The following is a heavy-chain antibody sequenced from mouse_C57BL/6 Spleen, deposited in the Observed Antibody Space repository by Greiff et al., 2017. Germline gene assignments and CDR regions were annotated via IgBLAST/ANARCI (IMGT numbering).Heavy chain of an antibody. Sequence: EVQRVESGPGLVKPSQSLSLTCSVTGYSITSGYYWNWIRQFPGNKLEWMGYISYDGSNNYNPSLKNRISITRDTSKNQFFLKLNSVTTEDTATYYCARDMGHYFDYWGQGTTLTVSS. CDR1: GYSITSGYY. CDR3: ARDMGHYFDY. CDR2: ISYDGSN. D-gene: IGHD1-1*02. V-gene: IGHV3-6*01. J-gene: IGHJ2*01.